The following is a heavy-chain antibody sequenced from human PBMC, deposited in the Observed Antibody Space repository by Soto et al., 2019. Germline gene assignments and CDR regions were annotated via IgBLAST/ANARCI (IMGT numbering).Heavy chain of an antibody. Sequence: PSETLSLTCAVYGGSFSGYCWSWIRQPPGKGLEWIGEINHSGSTNYNPSLKSRVTISVDTSKNQFSLKLSSVTAADTAVYYCARMTTVTHSDYYYYYGMDVWGQGTTVTVSS. CDR1: GGSFSGYC. CDR3: ARMTTVTHSDYYYYYGMDV. D-gene: IGHD4-17*01. J-gene: IGHJ6*02. CDR2: INHSGST. V-gene: IGHV4-34*01.